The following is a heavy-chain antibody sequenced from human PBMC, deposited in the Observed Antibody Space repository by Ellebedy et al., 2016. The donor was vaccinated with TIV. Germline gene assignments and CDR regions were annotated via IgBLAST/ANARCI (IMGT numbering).Heavy chain of an antibody. J-gene: IGHJ4*02. Sequence: ASVKVSCKASGYTFTSYGISWVRQAPGQGLEWMGWISAYNGNTNYAQKLQCRVTMTTDTSTRTAYMELRSLRPDDTAVYYCARDTRVATMVDYWGQGTLVTVSS. CDR3: ARDTRVATMVDY. CDR1: GYTFTSYG. D-gene: IGHD5-12*01. V-gene: IGHV1-18*04. CDR2: ISAYNGNT.